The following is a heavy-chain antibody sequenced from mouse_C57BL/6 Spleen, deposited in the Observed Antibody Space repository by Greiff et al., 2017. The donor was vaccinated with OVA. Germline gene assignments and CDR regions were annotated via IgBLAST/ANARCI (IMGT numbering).Heavy chain of an antibody. CDR3: ARFITTVGGDY. D-gene: IGHD1-1*01. J-gene: IGHJ2*01. CDR2: IYPGDGDT. Sequence: QVQLQQSGPELVKPGASVKISCKASGYAFSSSWMNWVKQRPGKGLEWIGRIYPGDGDTNYNGKFKGKATLTADKSSSTAYMQLSSLTSEDSAVYFCARFITTVGGDYWGQGTTLTVSS. CDR1: GYAFSSSW. V-gene: IGHV1-82*01.